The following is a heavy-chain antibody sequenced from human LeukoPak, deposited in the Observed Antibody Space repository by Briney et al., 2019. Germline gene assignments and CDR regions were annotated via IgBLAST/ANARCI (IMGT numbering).Heavy chain of an antibody. CDR1: GFTVSSNY. CDR2: IYSGGST. J-gene: IGHJ4*02. CDR3: AKVRAPSGWFNSDY. D-gene: IGHD6-19*01. Sequence: GGSLRLSCAASGFTVSSNYMSWVRQAPGKGLEWVSVIYSGGSTYYADSVKGRFTISRDNSKNTLYLQMNSLRVEDTAAYYCAKVRAPSGWFNSDYWGQGTLVTVSS. V-gene: IGHV3-53*01.